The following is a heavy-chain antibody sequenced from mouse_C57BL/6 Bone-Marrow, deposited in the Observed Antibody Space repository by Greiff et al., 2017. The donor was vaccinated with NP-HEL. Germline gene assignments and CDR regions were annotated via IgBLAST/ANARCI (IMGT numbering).Heavy chain of an antibody. Sequence: QVQLQQPGAELVKPGASVKLSCKASGYTFTSYWMHWVKQRPGQGLEWIGMIHPNSGSTNYNEKFKSKATLTVDKSSSTAYMQLSSLTSEDSAVYYCARVPSSVVATGYFDVWGTGTTVTVSS. D-gene: IGHD1-1*01. V-gene: IGHV1-64*01. CDR1: GYTFTSYW. CDR3: ARVPSSVVATGYFDV. CDR2: IHPNSGST. J-gene: IGHJ1*03.